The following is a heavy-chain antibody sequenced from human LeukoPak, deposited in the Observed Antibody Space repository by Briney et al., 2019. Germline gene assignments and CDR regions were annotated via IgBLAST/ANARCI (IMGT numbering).Heavy chain of an antibody. CDR3: AGGQGRLQNY. CDR2: IYYSGST. V-gene: IGHV4-61*01. CDR1: GGSVSSDSYF. D-gene: IGHD3-16*01. J-gene: IGHJ4*02. Sequence: PSETLSLTCTVSGGSVSSDSYFWTWIRQPPGKGLEWIGYIYYSGSTNYNPSLKSRVTISIDTSKSQNSLKLSSVTAAATAVYYCAGGQGRLQNYWGQGTLVTVSS.